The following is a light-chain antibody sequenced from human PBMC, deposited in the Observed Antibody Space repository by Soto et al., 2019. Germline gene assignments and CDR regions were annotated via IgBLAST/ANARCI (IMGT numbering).Light chain of an antibody. V-gene: IGLV2-23*02. J-gene: IGLJ1*01. CDR2: EVS. Sequence: QSVLTQPASVSGSPGQSITISCTGTSSDVGSYNLVSWYQQHPGKAPKLMIYEVSKPPSGVSNRFSGSKSGNTASLTISGLQADDEADYYCCSYAGSSTYVFGTGTKLTVL. CDR3: CSYAGSSTYV. CDR1: SSDVGSYNL.